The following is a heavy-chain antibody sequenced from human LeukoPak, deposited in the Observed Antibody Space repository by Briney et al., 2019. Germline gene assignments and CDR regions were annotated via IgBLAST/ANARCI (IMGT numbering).Heavy chain of an antibody. V-gene: IGHV1-69*04. D-gene: IGHD2-2*01. J-gene: IGHJ6*02. CDR2: IIPILGIA. CDR3: ARDLPWDIVVVPAAMVGSRAYYYYGMDV. CDR1: GGTFSSYA. Sequence: GASVKVSCKASGGTFSSYAISWVRQAPGQGLEWMGSIIPILGIANYAQKFQGRVTMTADKSTSTAYMELSSLRSEDTAVYYCARDLPWDIVVVPAAMVGSRAYYYYGMDVWGQGTTVTVSS.